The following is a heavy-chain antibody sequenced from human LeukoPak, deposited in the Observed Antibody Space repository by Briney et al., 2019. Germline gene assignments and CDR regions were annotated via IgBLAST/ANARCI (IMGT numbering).Heavy chain of an antibody. CDR3: ARGGGSGPSYFDY. D-gene: IGHD3-16*01. CDR1: GFTFSSYS. V-gene: IGHV3-21*01. Sequence: PGGSLRLSCAASGFTFSSYSMNWVRQAPGKGLEWVSSISSSSSYIYYVDSVKGRFTISRDNAKNSLYLQMNSLRAEDTAVYYCARGGGSGPSYFDYWGQGTLVSVSS. CDR2: ISSSSSYI. J-gene: IGHJ4*02.